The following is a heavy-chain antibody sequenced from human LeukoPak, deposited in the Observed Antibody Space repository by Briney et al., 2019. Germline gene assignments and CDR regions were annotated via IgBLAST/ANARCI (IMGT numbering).Heavy chain of an antibody. CDR2: IYYSGST. Sequence: SETLSLTCTVSGGSISSYYWSWIRQPPGKGPEWIGYIYYSGSTNYNPSLKSRVTISVDTSKNQFSLKLSSVTAADTAVYYCARELRGYYFDYWGQGTLVTVSS. J-gene: IGHJ4*02. CDR3: ARELRGYYFDY. V-gene: IGHV4-59*01. CDR1: GGSISSYY. D-gene: IGHD3-3*01.